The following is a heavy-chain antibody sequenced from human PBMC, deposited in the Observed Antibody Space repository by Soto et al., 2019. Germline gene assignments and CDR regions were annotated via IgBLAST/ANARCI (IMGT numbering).Heavy chain of an antibody. CDR3: ARFSLPSRYSYGSFDY. J-gene: IGHJ4*02. D-gene: IGHD5-18*01. V-gene: IGHV4-31*03. CDR2: IYYSGST. CDR1: GGSISSGGYY. Sequence: SETLSLTCTVSGGSISSGGYYWSWIRQHPGKGLEWIGYIYYSGSTYYNPSLKSRVTISVDTSKNQFSLKLSSVTAADTAVYYCARFSLPSRYSYGSFDYWGQGTLVTVYS.